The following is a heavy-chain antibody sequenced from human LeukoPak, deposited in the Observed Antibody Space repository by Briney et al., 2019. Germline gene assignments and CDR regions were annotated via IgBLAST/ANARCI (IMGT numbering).Heavy chain of an antibody. D-gene: IGHD1-26*01. CDR1: GFTFSSYG. Sequence: GGPLRLFCAASGFTFSSYGMHWVRQAPGKGLEWVAVIWYDGSNKYYADSVKGRFTISRDNSKNTLYLQMDSLRADDTAVYYCAKDLKVGGNWFDPWGQGTLVTVSS. J-gene: IGHJ5*02. CDR3: AKDLKVGGNWFDP. CDR2: IWYDGSNK. V-gene: IGHV3-33*06.